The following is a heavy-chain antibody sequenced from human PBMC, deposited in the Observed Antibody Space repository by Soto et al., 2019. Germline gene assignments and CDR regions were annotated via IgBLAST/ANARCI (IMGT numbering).Heavy chain of an antibody. Sequence: GGSLRLSCAASGVTLSSYVMNWVRQAPGKGLDWVSTISGSGGSTFYADSVKGRFTISRDNSKNTLYLQMNSLRAEDTAVYYCAKDHGIVATIFGFFDYWGQGTLVTVSS. CDR1: GVTLSSYV. CDR2: ISGSGGST. V-gene: IGHV3-23*01. D-gene: IGHD5-12*01. CDR3: AKDHGIVATIFGFFDY. J-gene: IGHJ4*02.